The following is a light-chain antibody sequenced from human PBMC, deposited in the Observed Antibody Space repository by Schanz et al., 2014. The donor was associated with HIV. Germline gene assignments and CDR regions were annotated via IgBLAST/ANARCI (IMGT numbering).Light chain of an antibody. Sequence: DIQMTQSPSTLSASVGDRVTITCRASQTINIWLAWYQKKPGKAPHLLIYKASFLESGVPSRFSGSGSGTEFILTISGLQPDDFATYYCQQYDNYPATFGQGTRVEIK. CDR3: QQYDNYPAT. CDR1: QTINIW. CDR2: KAS. J-gene: IGKJ1*01. V-gene: IGKV1-5*03.